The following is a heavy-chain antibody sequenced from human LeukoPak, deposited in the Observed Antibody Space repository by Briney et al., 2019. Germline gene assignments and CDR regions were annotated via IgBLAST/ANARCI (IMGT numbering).Heavy chain of an antibody. CDR3: VRDFRSADY. Sequence: GGSLRLSCAASGFTFSTYCMHWVRQAPGEGPMWVSRICPDGTVTNYADSVKARFIISRDNARNTVYLQMNSLRVEDTAVYYCVRDFRSADYWGQGTLVTVSS. J-gene: IGHJ4*02. V-gene: IGHV3-74*01. CDR2: ICPDGTVT. CDR1: GFTFSTYC.